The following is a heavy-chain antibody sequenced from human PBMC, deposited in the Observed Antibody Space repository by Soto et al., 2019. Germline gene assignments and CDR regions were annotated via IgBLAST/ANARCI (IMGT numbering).Heavy chain of an antibody. CDR3: ARDPPHGGTSSWDADS. D-gene: IGHD2-15*01. J-gene: IGHJ4*02. Sequence: EVRLVASGGGLVKPGGSLRLSCAASGFIFSTNSMNWVRQVPGKGLQWLSSISSSGSFKSYGDSVKGRFTISRDNAKNSLFLQMTNLRADDTGLYFCARDPPHGGTSSWDADSWGQGTLVTVSS. V-gene: IGHV3-21*01. CDR1: GFIFSTNS. CDR2: ISSSGSFK.